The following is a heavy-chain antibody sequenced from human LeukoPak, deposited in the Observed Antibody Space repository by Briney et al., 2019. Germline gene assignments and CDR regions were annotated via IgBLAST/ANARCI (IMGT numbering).Heavy chain of an antibody. CDR3: AKDYDSSGYYYVAFDI. D-gene: IGHD3-22*01. CDR2: ISGSGGST. J-gene: IGHJ3*02. Sequence: GGSLRLSCAASGFTFSSYAMSWVRRAPGKGLEWVSAISGSGGSTYYADSVKGRFTISRDNSKNTLYLQMNSLRAEDTAVYYCAKDYDSSGYYYVAFDIWGQGTMVTVSS. V-gene: IGHV3-23*01. CDR1: GFTFSSYA.